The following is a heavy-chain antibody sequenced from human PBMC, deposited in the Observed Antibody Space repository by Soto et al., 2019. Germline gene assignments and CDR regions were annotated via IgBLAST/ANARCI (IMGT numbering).Heavy chain of an antibody. D-gene: IGHD6-19*01. CDR1: GGSFSGYY. V-gene: IGHV4-34*01. Sequence: SETLSLTCAVYGGSFSGYYWSWIRQPPGKGLEWIGEINHSGSTNYNPSLKSRGTISEDRTKNQCSLKLSAVTAADTAVYYCARGGPYSSGWYYYYYGMDVWGQGTTVTVSS. J-gene: IGHJ6*02. CDR2: INHSGST. CDR3: ARGGPYSSGWYYYYYGMDV.